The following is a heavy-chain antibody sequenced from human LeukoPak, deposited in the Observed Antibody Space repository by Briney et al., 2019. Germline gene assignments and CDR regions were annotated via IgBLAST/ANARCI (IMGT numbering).Heavy chain of an antibody. V-gene: IGHV3-23*01. CDR2: ISGSGSGGST. CDR3: AQDPYDISGYYYGPTGGVDY. J-gene: IGHJ4*02. Sequence: PGGSLRLSCAASGFTFSSSAMSWVRQAPGKGLEWVSNISGSGSGGSTYYADSVKGRFTTSRDNSKNTLYLQMDSLRAEDTAVYYCAQDPYDISGYYYGPTGGVDYWGQGTLVTVSS. D-gene: IGHD3-22*01. CDR1: GFTFSSSA.